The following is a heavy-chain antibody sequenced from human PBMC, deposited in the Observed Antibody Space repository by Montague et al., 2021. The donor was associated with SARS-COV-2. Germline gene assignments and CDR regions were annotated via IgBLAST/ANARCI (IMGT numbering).Heavy chain of an antibody. D-gene: IGHD5-24*01. V-gene: IGHV4-59*02. CDR3: ARDWAVLTRDGYNYGWFDP. CDR1: GVSVKNYY. Sequence: SETLSLTCTVSGVSVKNYYWSWIRQPPGKGLEWIGYVHYSGKTKSNPSLQNPISISPGASKNQFYLRLSSVTPADTAVYYCARDWAVLTRDGYNYGWFDPWGPGTLVTVSS. CDR2: VHYSGKT. J-gene: IGHJ5*02.